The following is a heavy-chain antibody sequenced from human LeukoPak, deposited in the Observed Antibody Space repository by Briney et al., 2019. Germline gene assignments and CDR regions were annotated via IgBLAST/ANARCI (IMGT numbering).Heavy chain of an antibody. CDR3: ARAGPAAFDI. J-gene: IGHJ3*02. Sequence: GSLRLSCAASGFTFSSYAMSWVRQPPGKGLEWIGEIYHSGSTNYNPSLKSRVTISVDKSKNQFSLKLSSVTAADTAVYYCARAGPAAFDIWGQGTMVTVSS. V-gene: IGHV4-4*02. D-gene: IGHD3-10*01. CDR1: GFTFSSYAM. CDR2: IYHSGST.